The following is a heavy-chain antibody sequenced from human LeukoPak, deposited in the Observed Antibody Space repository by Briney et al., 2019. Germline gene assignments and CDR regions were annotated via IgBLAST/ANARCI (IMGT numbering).Heavy chain of an antibody. CDR1: GDSIRNSNYY. CDR2: FTYGGGT. CDR3: ARGPGDWDDY. J-gene: IGHJ4*02. V-gene: IGHV4-39*01. Sequence: PSETLSLTCIVSGDSIRNSNYYWGWIRQPPGKGLEWIGSFTYGGGTYYNPSLKSRVTISVDTSKNQFSLKLSSVTAADTAVYYCARGPGDWDDYWGQGTLVTVSS. D-gene: IGHD2-21*02.